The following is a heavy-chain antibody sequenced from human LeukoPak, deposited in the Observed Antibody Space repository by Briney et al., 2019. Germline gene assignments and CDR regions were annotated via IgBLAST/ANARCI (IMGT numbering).Heavy chain of an antibody. V-gene: IGHV1-69*05. CDR2: IIPIFGTA. D-gene: IGHD5-24*01. CDR1: GGTFSSYA. Sequence: SVKVSCKASGGTFSSYAISWVRQAPGQGLEWMGGIIPIFGTANYAQKFQGRVTITTDESTSTAYMELSSLRSEDTAVYYCARGPMATTARFGYWGQGTLVTVSS. J-gene: IGHJ4*02. CDR3: ARGPMATTARFGY.